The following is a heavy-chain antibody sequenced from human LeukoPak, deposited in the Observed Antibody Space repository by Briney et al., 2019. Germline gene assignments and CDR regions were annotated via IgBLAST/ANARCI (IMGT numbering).Heavy chain of an antibody. CDR1: GFTFSDYS. J-gene: IGHJ3*02. CDR2: ISSSSSTI. CDR3: ARDAPYYNFWSGYYPEAFDI. V-gene: IGHV3-48*01. Sequence: PGGSLRLSCAASGFTFSDYSMNWVRQAPGKGLEWVSYISSSSSTIHYADSVKGRFTISRDNAKNSLFLQMNSLRAEDTAVYYCARDAPYYNFWSGYYPEAFDIWGQGTMVTVSS. D-gene: IGHD3-3*01.